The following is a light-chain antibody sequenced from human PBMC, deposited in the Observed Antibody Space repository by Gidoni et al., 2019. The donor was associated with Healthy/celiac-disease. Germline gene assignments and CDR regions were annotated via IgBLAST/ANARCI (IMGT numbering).Light chain of an antibody. CDR2: QDS. CDR3: QAWDSPVV. Sequence: SYELTQPPSVAVSPGQTASITCSGDELGDKYACWYQQKPGQSPVLVIYQDSKRPSGIPERFSGSNSGNTATLTISGTQAMDEADYYCQAWDSPVVFGGGTKL. J-gene: IGLJ2*01. V-gene: IGLV3-1*01. CDR1: ELGDKY.